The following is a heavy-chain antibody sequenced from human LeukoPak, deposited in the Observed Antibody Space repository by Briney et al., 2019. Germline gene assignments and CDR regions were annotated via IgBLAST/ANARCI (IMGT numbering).Heavy chain of an antibody. V-gene: IGHV3-23*01. Sequence: GGSLRLSCAASGFTLSSYAMTWVRQAPGKGLEWVTGISGSGGNTYYADSVKGRFTISRDNSKNTLYLQMNSLRAEVTAVHYCAKGDASPVHLLTGHWGQGTLVTVSS. J-gene: IGHJ4*02. CDR2: ISGSGGNT. D-gene: IGHD3-9*01. CDR3: AKGDASPVHLLTGH. CDR1: GFTLSSYA.